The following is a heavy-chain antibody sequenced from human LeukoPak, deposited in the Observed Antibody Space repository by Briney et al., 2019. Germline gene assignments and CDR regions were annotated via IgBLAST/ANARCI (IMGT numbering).Heavy chain of an antibody. V-gene: IGHV3-48*03. CDR2: ISTSGSII. J-gene: IGHJ6*02. CDR1: GFTFSSYE. Sequence: GGSLRLSCAASGFTFSSYEMNWVRQAPGKGLEWVSYISTSGSIIYYGDSVEGRFTISRDNAKNSLYLQMNSLRAEDTAVYYCAREPYGVYGPGDMDVWGQGTTVTVSS. D-gene: IGHD4-17*01. CDR3: AREPYGVYGPGDMDV.